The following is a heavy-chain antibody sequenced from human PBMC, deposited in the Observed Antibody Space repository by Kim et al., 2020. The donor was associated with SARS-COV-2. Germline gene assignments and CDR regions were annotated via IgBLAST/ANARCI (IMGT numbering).Heavy chain of an antibody. D-gene: IGHD5-12*01. CDR3: ARSGNGYNAFGI. J-gene: IGHJ4*02. CDR2: ISTRGESI. Sequence: GGSLRLSCAASGLSFSDSYMNWVRQAPGKGLEWLSFISTRGESIFYADSVEGRFTISRYNAKNSLYLQMNYLRDEDTAVYYCARSGNGYNAFGIWGQG. CDR1: GLSFSDSY. V-gene: IGHV3-11*01.